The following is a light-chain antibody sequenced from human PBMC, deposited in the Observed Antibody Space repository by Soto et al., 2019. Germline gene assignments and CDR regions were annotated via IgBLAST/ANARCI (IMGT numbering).Light chain of an antibody. V-gene: IGKV3-15*01. Sequence: RVMTQSPATLSLSPGERANLSCRASQSVSTNVAWYQQKPGQAPRLLIYGASTRATDIPARFSGSGSGTDFTLTISSLQSEDFAVYYCQQYNNWPPWTFGQGTKVEVK. CDR2: GAS. CDR1: QSVSTN. J-gene: IGKJ1*01. CDR3: QQYNNWPPWT.